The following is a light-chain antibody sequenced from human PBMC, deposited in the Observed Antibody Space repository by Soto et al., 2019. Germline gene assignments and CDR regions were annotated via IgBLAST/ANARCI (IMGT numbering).Light chain of an antibody. CDR3: MQGAHWPWT. Sequence: DVVMTQSPLSLPVTLGQPASISCKSSQSPVYSDGITYLNWFHQRPGQSPRRLIYQVANRDSGVPDRFSGSGSGTDFTLKISRVEAEDVGVYYCMQGAHWPWTFFQGTKVEIK. V-gene: IGKV2-30*01. CDR1: QSPVYSDGITY. CDR2: QVA. J-gene: IGKJ1*01.